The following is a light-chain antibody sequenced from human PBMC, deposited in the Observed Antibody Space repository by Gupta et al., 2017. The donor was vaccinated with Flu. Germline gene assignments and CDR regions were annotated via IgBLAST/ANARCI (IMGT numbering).Light chain of an antibody. CDR3: QQSYSTPRS. J-gene: IGKJ2*03. CDR1: QSISTY. V-gene: IGKV1-39*01. CDR2: GAA. Sequence: DIQMTQSPSSMSASVEDRVTITCRASQSISTYLNWYQQKPGKAPKLLIYGAATLQSGVPSRFSGSGSGTDFTLTINSLQREDFATYYCQQSYSTPRSFGQGTKLEI.